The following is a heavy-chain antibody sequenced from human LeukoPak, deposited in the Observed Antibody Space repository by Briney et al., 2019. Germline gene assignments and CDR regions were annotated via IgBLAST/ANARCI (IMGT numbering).Heavy chain of an antibody. CDR2: IKPDGSEK. Sequence: PGGSLRLSCVVSGLTVSTNYMSWVRQPPGKGLEWVAHIKPDGSEKNYVDSVKGRFTLFRDDARNSVYLQMNSLRVEDTAVYYCARDSGSGGPWGQGTPVTVSS. CDR1: GLTVSTNY. J-gene: IGHJ5*02. V-gene: IGHV3-7*01. CDR3: ARDSGSGGP. D-gene: IGHD6-19*01.